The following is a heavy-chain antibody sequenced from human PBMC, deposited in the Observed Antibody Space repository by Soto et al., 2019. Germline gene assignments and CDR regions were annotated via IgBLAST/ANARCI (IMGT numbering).Heavy chain of an antibody. CDR3: AEVPRVTETEVEA. D-gene: IGHD1-7*01. Sequence: PGGSLRPLWAAPGNTLRSLLMTLVRQASGKGLEWVSAIRGSGGSTYYADSVKGRFTISRDNSKNTLYLQMNSLRAEDTAVYYCAEVPRVTETEVEACGQGTLETVTS. J-gene: IGHJ5*02. CDR2: IRGSGGST. V-gene: IGHV3-23*01. CDR1: GNTLRSLL.